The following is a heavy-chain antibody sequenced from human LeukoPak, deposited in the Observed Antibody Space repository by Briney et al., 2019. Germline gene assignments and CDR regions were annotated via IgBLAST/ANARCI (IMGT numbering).Heavy chain of an antibody. D-gene: IGHD2-15*01. CDR1: GGSISSGGYY. CDR2: IYHSGST. Sequence: KPSQTLSLTCTVSGGSISSGGYYWSWIRQPPGKVLEWIGYIYHSGSTYYNPSLKSRVTISVDRSKNQFSLKLSSVTAADTAVYYCARLLRGTGPDYWGQGTLVTVSS. CDR3: ARLLRGTGPDY. V-gene: IGHV4-30-2*01. J-gene: IGHJ4*02.